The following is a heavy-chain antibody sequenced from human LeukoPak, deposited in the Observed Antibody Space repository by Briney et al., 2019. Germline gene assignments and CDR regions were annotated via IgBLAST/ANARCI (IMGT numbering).Heavy chain of an antibody. Sequence: SETLSLTCTVSGGSISSSSYYWGWIRQPPGKGLELIGSIYYSGSTYYNPSLKSRVTISVDTSKNQFSLKLSSVTAADTAVYYCASVLLRLLDYWGQGTLVTVSS. V-gene: IGHV4-39*01. CDR1: GGSISSSSYY. CDR2: IYYSGST. J-gene: IGHJ4*02. CDR3: ASVLLRLLDY. D-gene: IGHD4-17*01.